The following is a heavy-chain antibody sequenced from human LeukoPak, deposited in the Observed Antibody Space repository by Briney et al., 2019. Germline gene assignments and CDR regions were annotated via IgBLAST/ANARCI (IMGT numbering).Heavy chain of an antibody. CDR2: IHTSGST. CDR3: ARRDISSDWSFDY. J-gene: IGHJ4*02. CDR1: GGSISNYH. D-gene: IGHD6-19*01. Sequence: SETLSDTCTVSGGSISNYHWSRIRQPAGKGLEWIGQIHTSGSTNYNPPLKSRVTMSIDTTEDQVSLTIRSVTAADTAFYYCARRDISSDWSFDYWGQGTLVTVSS. V-gene: IGHV4-4*07.